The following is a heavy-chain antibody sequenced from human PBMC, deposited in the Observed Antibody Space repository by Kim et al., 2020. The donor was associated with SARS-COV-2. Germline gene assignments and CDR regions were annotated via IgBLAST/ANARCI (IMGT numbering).Heavy chain of an antibody. CDR1: GFTFSTYW. CDR2: IKQDGSEK. Sequence: GGSLRLSCAASGFTFSTYWMSWVRQAPGKGLEWVANIKQDGSEKYYVDSMKGRFTISRDNAKNSLYLQMNSLRAEDTAVYYCARDRVAVAASFDYWGQGTLVTVSS. D-gene: IGHD6-19*01. V-gene: IGHV3-7*01. J-gene: IGHJ4*02. CDR3: ARDRVAVAASFDY.